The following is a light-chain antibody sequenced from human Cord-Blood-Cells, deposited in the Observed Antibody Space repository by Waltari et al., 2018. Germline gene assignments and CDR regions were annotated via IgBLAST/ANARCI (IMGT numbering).Light chain of an antibody. CDR1: RLRSYY. J-gene: IGLJ2*01. V-gene: IGLV3-19*01. Sequence: SSELTQAPAVSVALVQTVRITCQGDRLRSYYASWYQQKPGQTTVLVIHGKNKRPSGIPDRSSGSSSGNTASLTITGAQAEDEADYYCNSRDSSGNHHVVFGGGTKLTVL. CDR2: GKN. CDR3: NSRDSSGNHHVV.